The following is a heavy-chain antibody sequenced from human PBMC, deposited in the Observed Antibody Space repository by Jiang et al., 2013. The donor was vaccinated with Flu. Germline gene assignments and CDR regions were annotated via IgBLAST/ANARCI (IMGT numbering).Heavy chain of an antibody. CDR1: GDSVSSTTAA. Sequence: QTLSLTCAISGDSVSSTTAAWNWIRQSPSRGLEWLGRTYYRSRWFSDFRGSVKSRVIINADTSNNQFSLHLTSVTPDDTAVYYCARDGRGRWLFDYWGQGTQVSVSS. CDR3: ARDGRGRWLFDY. V-gene: IGHV6-1*01. J-gene: IGHJ4*02. CDR2: TYYRSRWFS. D-gene: IGHD4-23*01.